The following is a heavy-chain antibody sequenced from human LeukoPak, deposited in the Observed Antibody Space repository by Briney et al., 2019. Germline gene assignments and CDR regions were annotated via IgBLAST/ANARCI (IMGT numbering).Heavy chain of an antibody. V-gene: IGHV1-18*01. CDR3: ARDSGGGYSYGYYFDY. Sequence: ASVKVSCKASGYTFTSYGIIWVRHAPGQGLEWMGWISNYNGYTKYAQNTNYAQKIQGRVTMTTDTSTSTAYMEVRSLRSDDTAVYYCARDSGGGYSYGYYFDYWGQGTLVTVSS. D-gene: IGHD5-18*01. CDR1: GYTFTSYG. J-gene: IGHJ4*02. CDR2: ISNYNGYTKYAQNT.